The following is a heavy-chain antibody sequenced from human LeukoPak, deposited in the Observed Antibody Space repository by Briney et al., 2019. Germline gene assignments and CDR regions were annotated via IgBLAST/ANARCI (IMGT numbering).Heavy chain of an antibody. J-gene: IGHJ4*02. V-gene: IGHV3-23*01. CDR2: ISGDAVSK. CDR3: AKIPRAYSYGYNY. Sequence: GGSLRLSCRGSGFTFSSYDMSWVRQAPGKGLEWVSSISGDAVSKYYAESVRGRFTISRDNSKDTLYLQMNSLRAEDTAVYYCAKIPRAYSYGYNYWGQGTLVTVSS. D-gene: IGHD5-18*01. CDR1: GFTFSSYD.